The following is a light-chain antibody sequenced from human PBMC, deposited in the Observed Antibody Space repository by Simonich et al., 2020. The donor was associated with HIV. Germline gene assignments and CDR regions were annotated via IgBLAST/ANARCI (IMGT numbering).Light chain of an antibody. CDR2: DVS. CDR3: SSYTTSSTWV. V-gene: IGLV2-14*01. J-gene: IGLJ3*02. CDR1: SSDVGGYNY. Sequence: QSALTQPVSVSGSPGQSITISCTGTSSDVGGYNYVSWYQQYPGKAPQLMIYDVSKRPSGVADRFSGSKSGNTASLTISGLQAEDEANYYCSSYTTSSTWVFGGGTTLTVL.